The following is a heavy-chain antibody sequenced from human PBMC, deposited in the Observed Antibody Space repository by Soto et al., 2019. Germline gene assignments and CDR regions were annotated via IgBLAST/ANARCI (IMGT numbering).Heavy chain of an antibody. Sequence: QLRLQEAGPGLVKPSETLSLTCTVSGGSISSSSYYWGWIRQPPGKGPEWIGAIYYNGNTYYNPSLKSRGTMSVDTSKNQFSLKLSSATAADTAMYYCARQTGVFGHYFDYWGQGTLVTVSS. J-gene: IGHJ4*02. CDR2: IYYNGNT. D-gene: IGHD3-16*01. CDR3: ARQTGVFGHYFDY. CDR1: GGSISSSSYY. V-gene: IGHV4-39*01.